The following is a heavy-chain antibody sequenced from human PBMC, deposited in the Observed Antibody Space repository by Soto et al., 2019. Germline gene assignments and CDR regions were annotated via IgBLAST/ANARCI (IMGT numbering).Heavy chain of an antibody. CDR3: ARGHGIAAAADYFDY. CDR2: MNPNSGNT. Sequence: ASVKVSCKDSGYTFTSYDINWVRQATGQGLEWMGWMNPNSGNTGYAQKFQGRVTMTRNTSISTAYMELSSRRSEDTAVYYCARGHGIAAAADYFDYGGKGTLVTVSS. CDR1: GYTFTSYD. D-gene: IGHD6-13*01. V-gene: IGHV1-8*01. J-gene: IGHJ4*02.